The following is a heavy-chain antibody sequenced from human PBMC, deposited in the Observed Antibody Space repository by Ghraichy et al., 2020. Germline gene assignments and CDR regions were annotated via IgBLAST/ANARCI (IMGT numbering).Heavy chain of an antibody. CDR2: IYHSGST. CDR1: GYSINSGYY. CDR3: ARDETSSGSYGIDY. D-gene: IGHD3-10*01. V-gene: IGHV4-38-2*02. Sequence: SETLSLTCAVSGYSINSGYYWGWIRQPPGKGLEWIGSIYHSGSTYYNPSLKNRVTISVDTSKNQFSLKLSSVTAADTAVYYCARDETSSGSYGIDYWGQGTLVTVSS. J-gene: IGHJ4*02.